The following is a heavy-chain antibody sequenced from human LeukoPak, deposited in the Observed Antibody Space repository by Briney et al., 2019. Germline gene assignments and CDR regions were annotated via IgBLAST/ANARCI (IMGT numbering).Heavy chain of an antibody. D-gene: IGHD6-19*01. CDR2: MSYDGSNK. Sequence: PGGSLRLSCAASGFTFRSYGMHWVRQAPGKGLECVAVMSYDGSNKYYADSVKGRFTISRDNSKNTLYLQMNSLRAEDTAVYYCAKDLHTSGWLHDFDYWGQGTLVTVSS. V-gene: IGHV3-30*18. J-gene: IGHJ4*02. CDR3: AKDLHTSGWLHDFDY. CDR1: GFTFRSYG.